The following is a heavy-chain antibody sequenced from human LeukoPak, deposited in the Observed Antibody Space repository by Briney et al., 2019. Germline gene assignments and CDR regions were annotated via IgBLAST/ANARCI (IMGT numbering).Heavy chain of an antibody. J-gene: IGHJ4*02. D-gene: IGHD1-26*01. CDR3: AREKYGGSNDY. CDR1: SDSISGYY. CDR2: IYYSGST. Sequence: SETLSLTCAVSSDSISGYYWSWIRRPPGKGLEWIGYIYYSGSTKYNPSLKSRVTISVDTSKNQFSLRLSPVTAADTAMYYCAREKYGGSNDYWGQGTLVTVSS. V-gene: IGHV4-59*01.